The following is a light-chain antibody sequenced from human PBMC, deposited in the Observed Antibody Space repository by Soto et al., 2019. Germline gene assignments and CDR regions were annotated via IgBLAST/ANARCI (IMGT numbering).Light chain of an antibody. Sequence: DIMMTQSPDSLTVSLGARATTKCRSTQRVLYSSKNKNCVAWYQQNPGQPPKLLIYWASTPQTGVPDRFSGSASGTDFTLTISSLQAEDVAVYYCHQYFATPLTFGQGTKVAI. CDR3: HQYFATPLT. CDR1: QRVLYSSKNKNC. CDR2: WAS. J-gene: IGKJ2*01. V-gene: IGKV4-1*01.